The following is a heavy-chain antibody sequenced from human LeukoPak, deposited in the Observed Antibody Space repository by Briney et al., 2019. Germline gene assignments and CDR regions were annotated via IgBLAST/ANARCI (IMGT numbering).Heavy chain of an antibody. CDR3: ARAGKTYYYDNSGYYYDYYYYYMDV. V-gene: IGHV6-1*01. D-gene: IGHD3-22*01. CDR1: GDSVSSNSAA. CDR2: TYYRSKWYN. J-gene: IGHJ6*03. Sequence: SQTLSLTCAISGDSVSSNSAAWSWIRQSPSRGLEWLGRTYYRSKWYNDYAVSVKSRITINPDTSKNQFSLQLNSVTPEDTAVYSCARAGKTYYYDNSGYYYDYYYYYMDVWGKGTTVTVSS.